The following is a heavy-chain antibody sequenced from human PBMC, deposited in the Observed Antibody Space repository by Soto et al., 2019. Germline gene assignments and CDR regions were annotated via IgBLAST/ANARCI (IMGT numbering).Heavy chain of an antibody. V-gene: IGHV1-2*04. CDR2: INPNSGGT. D-gene: IGHD5-12*01. Sequence: GASVKVSCKASGGTFSSYASSWVRQAPGQGLEWMGWINPNSGGTNYAQKFQGWVTMTRDTSISTAYMELSRLRSDDTAVYYCARDSQASYYYYGMDVWGQGTTVTVSS. CDR1: GGTFSSYA. CDR3: ARDSQASYYYYGMDV. J-gene: IGHJ6*02.